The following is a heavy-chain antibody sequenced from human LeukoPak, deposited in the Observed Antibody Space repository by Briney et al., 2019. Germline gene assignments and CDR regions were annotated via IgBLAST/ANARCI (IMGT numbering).Heavy chain of an antibody. CDR3: ARGAQTNYYYYYMDV. Sequence: GGSLRLSCAASGFTFSSYAMSWVRQAPGKGLEWVSAISGSGGSTGYADSVKGRFTISRDNAKNSLYLQMNSLRAEDTALYYCARGAQTNYYYYYMDVWGKGTTVTVSS. CDR1: GFTFSSYA. D-gene: IGHD1-1*01. V-gene: IGHV3-20*04. J-gene: IGHJ6*03. CDR2: ISGSGGST.